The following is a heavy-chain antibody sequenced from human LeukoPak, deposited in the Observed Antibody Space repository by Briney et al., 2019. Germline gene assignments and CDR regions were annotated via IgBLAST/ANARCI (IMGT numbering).Heavy chain of an antibody. CDR2: ISAYNGNT. D-gene: IGHD2-21*01. J-gene: IGHJ4*02. CDR3: ARDWEAYCGGDCPHDY. V-gene: IGHV1-18*01. Sequence: ASVKVSCKASGYTFTSYGISWVRQAPGQGREWMGWISAYNGNTNYAQKLQGRVTMTTDTSTRTAYLELRSLRSDDTAVYYCARDWEAYCGGDCPHDYWGQGTLVTVSS. CDR1: GYTFTSYG.